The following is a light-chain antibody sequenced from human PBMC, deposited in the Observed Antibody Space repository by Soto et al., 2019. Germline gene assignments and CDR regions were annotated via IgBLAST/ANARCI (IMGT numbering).Light chain of an antibody. J-gene: IGLJ1*01. Sequence: SYELTQPPSMSVAPGQTATITCGGNNIGSKSVHWYQQRPGQAPVLVVYDDSDRPSGIPERFSGSNSGNTATLSISRVEAGDEAEYYCQVWDSSTDHYVFGTGTKLTVL. CDR1: NIGSKS. CDR3: QVWDSSTDHYV. V-gene: IGLV3-21*02. CDR2: DDS.